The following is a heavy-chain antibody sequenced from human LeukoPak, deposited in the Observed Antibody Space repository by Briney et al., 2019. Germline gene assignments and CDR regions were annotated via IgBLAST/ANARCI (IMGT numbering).Heavy chain of an antibody. D-gene: IGHD4-17*01. J-gene: IGHJ4*02. Sequence: PSETLSLTCTVSGGSISSSSYYWGWIRQPPGKGLEWIGSIYYSGSTYHNPSPKSRVTISVDTSKNQFSLKLSSVTAADTAVYYCYGDIGRDYWGQGTLVTVSS. V-gene: IGHV4-39*01. CDR3: YGDIGRDY. CDR2: IYYSGST. CDR1: GGSISSSSYY.